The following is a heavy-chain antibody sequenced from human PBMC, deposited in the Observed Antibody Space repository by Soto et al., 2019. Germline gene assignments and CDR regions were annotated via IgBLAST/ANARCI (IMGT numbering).Heavy chain of an antibody. Sequence: QVQLVESGGGVVQPGRSLRLSCAASGFTFSSYGMHWVRQAPGKGLEWVAVICYDGSNKYYADSVKGRFTISRDNSQKTLDVQMNRLRAEDTAVYYCATLPYSCIGYLIDAFDIWGQGTMVTVSS. CDR1: GFTFSSYG. CDR3: ATLPYSCIGYLIDAFDI. J-gene: IGHJ3*02. D-gene: IGHD6-13*01. CDR2: ICYDGSNK. V-gene: IGHV3-33*01.